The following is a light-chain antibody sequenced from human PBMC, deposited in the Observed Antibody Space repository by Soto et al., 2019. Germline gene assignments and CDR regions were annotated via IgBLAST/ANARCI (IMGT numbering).Light chain of an antibody. CDR3: QQYGSSLFT. CDR2: AAS. Sequence: DIQMTQSPSSLSASVGDRVTITCRASQSISSYLNWYQQKPGKAPKLLIYAASSLQSGVPSRFSGSGSGTDFTLTISSLQPEDFAVYYCQQYGSSLFTFGGGTKVEIK. J-gene: IGKJ4*01. V-gene: IGKV1-39*01. CDR1: QSISSY.